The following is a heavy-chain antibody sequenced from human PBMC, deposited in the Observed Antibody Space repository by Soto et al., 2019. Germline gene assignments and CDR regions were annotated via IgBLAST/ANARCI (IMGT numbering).Heavy chain of an antibody. CDR1: GGSFKSGSYS. J-gene: IGHJ4*02. CDR3: ASTSRATPGTGLDS. CDR2: VYHTGRT. Sequence: SETLSLTCTVSGGSFKSGSYSWSWIRQPPGKGLEWIGYVYHTGRTSYNPSLKSRVSISMDTSKNQFSLNLDSVTAADSAMYYCASTSRATPGTGLDSWGQGALVTVSS. V-gene: IGHV4-61*01.